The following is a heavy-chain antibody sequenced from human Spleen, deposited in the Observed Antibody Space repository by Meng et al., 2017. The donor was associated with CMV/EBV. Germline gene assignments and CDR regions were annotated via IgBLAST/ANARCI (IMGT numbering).Heavy chain of an antibody. D-gene: IGHD3-10*01. CDR2: ISGSGHDT. CDR3: ASRMGFGELFDF. CDR1: GFTFSSFA. Sequence: GESLKISCTASGFTFSSFAMSWVRQTPGKGLEWVSGISGSGHDTDYLDSVKGRFSVSRDNSKNRLYLQMNSLRAEDTAIYYCASRMGFGELFDFWGQGTLVTVSS. V-gene: IGHV3-23*01. J-gene: IGHJ4*02.